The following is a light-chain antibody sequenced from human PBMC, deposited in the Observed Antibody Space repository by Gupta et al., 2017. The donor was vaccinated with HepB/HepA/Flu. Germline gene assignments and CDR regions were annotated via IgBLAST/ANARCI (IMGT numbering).Light chain of an antibody. Sequence: QAVLTQPSSLSASPGASASLTCTLRSGLNVGAFRIYWYQQKPGSPPQYLLKYKADADKHQGSGVPSRFSGSKYASANAGILLSSGLQSEDESYYSCMMCYLSACVFGVGTKMTVL. CDR2: YKADADK. CDR3: MMCYLSACV. J-gene: IGLJ3*02. V-gene: IGLV5-45*02. CDR1: SGLNVGAFR.